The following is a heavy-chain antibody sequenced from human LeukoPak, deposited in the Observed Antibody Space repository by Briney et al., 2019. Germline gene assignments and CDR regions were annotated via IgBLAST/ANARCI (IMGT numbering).Heavy chain of an antibody. CDR3: ARATDFDY. D-gene: IGHD5-12*01. J-gene: IGHJ4*02. CDR1: GGSFSGYY. V-gene: IGHV4-34*01. CDR2: INHSGST. Sequence: SETLSLTCAVYGGSFSGYYWSWIRQPPGKGLEWIGEINHSGSTNYNPSLKSRVTISVDTSKNQFSLKLSSVTAADTAVYYCARATDFDYWGQGTLVTVSS.